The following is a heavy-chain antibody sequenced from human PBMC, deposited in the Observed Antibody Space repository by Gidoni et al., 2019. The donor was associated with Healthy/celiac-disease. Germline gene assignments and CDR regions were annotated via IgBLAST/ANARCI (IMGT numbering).Heavy chain of an antibody. CDR2: ISGSGGST. CDR1: GFTLSSYA. D-gene: IGHD1-26*01. Sequence: EVQLLESGGGLVQPGGSLRLSCSASGFTLSSYAMSWVRQAPGKGLEWVSAISGSGGSTYYADSVKGRFTISRDNSKNTLYLQMNSLRAEDTAVYYCANLGGATQVRWFDPWGQGTLVTVSS. CDR3: ANLGGATQVRWFDP. V-gene: IGHV3-23*01. J-gene: IGHJ5*02.